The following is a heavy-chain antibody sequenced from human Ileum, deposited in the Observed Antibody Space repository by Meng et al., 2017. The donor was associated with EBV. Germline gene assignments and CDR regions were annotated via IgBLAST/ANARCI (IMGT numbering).Heavy chain of an antibody. Sequence: QVQLRAPGPGLVKPLSLLSITCAGSGYSISSTSWWGWIRQPPGKGLEWIRYIYYSASTSYNPSLKSRVTMSADTSKNQFSLNLNSVTAVDTAVYYCARNVPGTSAYYDWGQGTLVTVSS. V-gene: IGHV4-28*01. CDR2: IYYSAST. CDR1: GYSISSTSW. J-gene: IGHJ4*02. CDR3: ARNVPGTSAYYD. D-gene: IGHD3-22*01.